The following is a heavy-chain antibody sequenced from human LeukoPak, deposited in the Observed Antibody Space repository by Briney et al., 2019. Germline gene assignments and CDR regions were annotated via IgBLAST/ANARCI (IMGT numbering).Heavy chain of an antibody. J-gene: IGHJ3*02. CDR1: GFTFNNYG. Sequence: SLRLSCAASGFTFNNYGMHWVRQAPGKGLEWIGSIYYSGSTYYNPSLKSRVTISVDTSKNQFSLKLSSVTAADTAVYYCARARYSNAFDIWGQGTMVTVSS. CDR3: ARARYSNAFDI. D-gene: IGHD3-10*01. CDR2: IYYSGST. V-gene: IGHV4-59*01.